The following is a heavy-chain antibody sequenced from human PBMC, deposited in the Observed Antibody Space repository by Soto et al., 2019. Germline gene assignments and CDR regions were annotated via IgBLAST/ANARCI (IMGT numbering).Heavy chain of an antibody. CDR2: INPSGGST. J-gene: IGHJ6*03. CDR3: ARCAAKLPAPYYYYYMDV. CDR1: GYTFTSYY. Sequence: ASVKVSCKASGYTFTSYYMHWVRQAPGQGLEWMGIINPSGGSTSYAQEFQGRVTMTRDTSTSTVYMELSSLRSEDTAVYYCARCAAKLPAPYYYYYMDVWGKGTTVTVSS. V-gene: IGHV1-46*03.